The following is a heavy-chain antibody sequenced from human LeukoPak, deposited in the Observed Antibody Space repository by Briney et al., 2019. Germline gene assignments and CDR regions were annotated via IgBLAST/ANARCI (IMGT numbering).Heavy chain of an antibody. J-gene: IGHJ4*02. V-gene: IGHV3-48*01. CDR2: ISSSSSTI. D-gene: IGHD6-19*01. Sequence: GGSLRLSCAASGFTFSNAYMSWVRQAPGKGLEWVSYISSSSSTIYYADSVKGRFTISRDNAKNSLYLQMNSLRAEDTAVYYCARVEYSSGWHVDYWGQGTLVTVSS. CDR1: GFTFSNAY. CDR3: ARVEYSSGWHVDY.